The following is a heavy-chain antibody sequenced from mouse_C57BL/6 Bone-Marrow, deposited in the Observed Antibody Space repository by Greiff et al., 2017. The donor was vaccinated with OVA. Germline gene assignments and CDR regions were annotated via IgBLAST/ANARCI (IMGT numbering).Heavy chain of an antibody. D-gene: IGHD1-1*01. CDR2: IRLKSDNYAT. J-gene: IGHJ4*01. CDR1: GFTFSNYW. CDR3: TDYGSSYCAMDY. V-gene: IGHV6-3*01. Sequence: EVKVEESGGGLVQPGGSMKLSCVASGFTFSNYWMNWVRQSPEKGLEWVAQIRLKSDNYATHYAESVKGRFTISRDDSKSSVYLQMNNLRAEDTGIYYCTDYGSSYCAMDYWGQGTSVTVSS.